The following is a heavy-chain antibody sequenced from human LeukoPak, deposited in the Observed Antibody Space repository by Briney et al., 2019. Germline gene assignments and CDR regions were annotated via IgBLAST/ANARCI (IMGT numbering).Heavy chain of an antibody. V-gene: IGHV4-34*01. CDR1: GGSFSRYY. CDR3: ARGATISETGYFDF. D-gene: IGHD5-24*01. Sequence: SETLSLTCAVYGGSFSRYYWSWIRQSPGKGLEWIAEIDHRGDTNCNPSVKSRVTISVDTSKNQFSLKVRSLSAADTALYYCARGATISETGYFDFWGQGTLVTVSS. J-gene: IGHJ4*03. CDR2: IDHRGDT.